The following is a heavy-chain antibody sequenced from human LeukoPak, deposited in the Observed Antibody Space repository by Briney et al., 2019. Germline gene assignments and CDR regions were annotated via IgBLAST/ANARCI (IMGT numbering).Heavy chain of an antibody. J-gene: IGHJ4*02. CDR3: ARSHSVWTSFDY. Sequence: SETLSLTCSVSGGSISSYYWSWIRQPPGKGLEWIGYIYYSGSTNYNPSLKSRVTISVDTSKNQFSLKLSSVTAADTTVYYCARSHSVWTSFDYWGQGTLVTVSS. V-gene: IGHV4-59*01. CDR1: GGSISSYY. CDR2: IYYSGST. D-gene: IGHD3/OR15-3a*01.